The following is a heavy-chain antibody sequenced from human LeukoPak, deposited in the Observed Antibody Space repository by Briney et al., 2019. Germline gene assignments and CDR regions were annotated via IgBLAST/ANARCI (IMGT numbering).Heavy chain of an antibody. D-gene: IGHD1-26*01. CDR3: ARMVGAIDYYYYGMDV. CDR2: ISGSGGST. J-gene: IGHJ6*02. Sequence: GGSLRLSCAASGFTFSSYAMSWVRQAPGKGLEWVSAISGSGGSTYYADSVKGRFTISRDNSKNTLYLQMNSLRAEDTAVYYCARMVGAIDYYYYGMDVWGQGTTVTVSS. CDR1: GFTFSSYA. V-gene: IGHV3-23*01.